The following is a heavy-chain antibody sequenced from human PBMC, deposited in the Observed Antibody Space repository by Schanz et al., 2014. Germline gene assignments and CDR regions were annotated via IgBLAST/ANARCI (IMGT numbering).Heavy chain of an antibody. D-gene: IGHD3-10*01. V-gene: IGHV1-2*06. CDR2: LNPATGGA. Sequence: QVQLVQSGAEVKKAGASVKVSCKVSGYTLSKLSIHWVRQAPGKGLEWMGRLNPATGGANFADKFQGRVALTSDRSIESFAMELTRLTSDDTAVYYCARDWGQGYFGSPGHWGQGTLVTVSS. CDR3: ARDWGQGYFGSPGH. CDR1: GYTLSKLS. J-gene: IGHJ4*02.